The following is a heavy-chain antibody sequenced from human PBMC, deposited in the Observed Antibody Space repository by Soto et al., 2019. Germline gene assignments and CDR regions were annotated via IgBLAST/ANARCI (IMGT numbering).Heavy chain of an antibody. CDR1: GGSISNYY. CDR2: VHDSWGS. V-gene: IGHV4-59*08. CDR3: ARQGCGALHGLVDV. D-gene: IGHD1-26*01. J-gene: IGHJ6*02. Sequence: QVPLQESGPGLVKPSETLSLSCTVSGGSISNYYWSWFRQTPGKGLEWIGYVHDSWGSNYNPSLKSRVAISLDTSKSQFSLKLTSVTDTDTAVYDCARQGCGALHGLVDVWGQGTTVTVSS.